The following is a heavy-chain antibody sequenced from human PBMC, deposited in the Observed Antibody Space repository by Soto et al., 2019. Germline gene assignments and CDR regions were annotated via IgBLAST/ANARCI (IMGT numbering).Heavy chain of an antibody. CDR3: ARGSSIAGLYYGMDV. D-gene: IGHD6-6*01. CDR2: NYYSGIT. J-gene: IGHJ6*02. Sequence: PSETLSLTCTVSRGSISSSGYYWGWIRQPPGKGLEWIGYNYYSGITYYTPSLKSRVTISLDTSKNQFSLKLSSVTAADTAVYYCARGSSIAGLYYGMDVWGQGTTVTVSS. CDR1: RGSISSSGYY. V-gene: IGHV4-31*03.